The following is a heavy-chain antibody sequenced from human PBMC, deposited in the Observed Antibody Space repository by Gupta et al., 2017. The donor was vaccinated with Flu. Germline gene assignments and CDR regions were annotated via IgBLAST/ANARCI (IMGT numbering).Heavy chain of an antibody. D-gene: IGHD2-2*02. CDR1: EYTFTAYS. J-gene: IGHJ5*02. V-gene: IGHV1-2*06. Sequence: QVQLVQSGAEVKEPGASVKVSRKASEYTFTAYSIPRVRQAPGQGLEWMGRINPHSGTKNYEQKFQGRVTVTMDTSISTAYMDLSGLTSDDTAVYYCARGKFCDTTSCYRWFDPWGQGTLVTVSS. CDR3: ARGKFCDTTSCYRWFDP. CDR2: INPHSGTK.